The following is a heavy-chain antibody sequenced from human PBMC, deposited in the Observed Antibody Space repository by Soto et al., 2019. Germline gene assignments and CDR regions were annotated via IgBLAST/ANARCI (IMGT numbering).Heavy chain of an antibody. CDR3: ATTARPFTY. J-gene: IGHJ4*02. V-gene: IGHV3-11*01. CDR1: GFTFSDNY. CDR2: IGPTGSDI. D-gene: IGHD3-3*02. Sequence: QVQLVESGGGLVNPGGSLTLSCAVSGFTFSDNYMSWIRQAPGKGLECLSYIGPTGSDISYADSVKGRFTISRDNAKNSLYLQMSSLRAADTAVYYCATTARPFTYWGRGTLVTVSS.